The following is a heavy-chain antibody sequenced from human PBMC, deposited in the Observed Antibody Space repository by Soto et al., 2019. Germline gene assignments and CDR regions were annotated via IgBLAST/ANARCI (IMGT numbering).Heavy chain of an antibody. CDR1: GGSISTKNW. CDR3: AVVTYFHFAL. J-gene: IGHJ4*02. D-gene: IGHD3-3*02. CDR2: IYYSGST. V-gene: IGHV4-4*02. Sequence: SETLSLTCAVSGGSISTKNWWTWVRQPPGKGLEWIGEIYYSGSTNYNPSLKSRVTISVDKSKNQFSLNLSSVTAADTAVYYCAVVTYFHFALWGQGTLVTVSS.